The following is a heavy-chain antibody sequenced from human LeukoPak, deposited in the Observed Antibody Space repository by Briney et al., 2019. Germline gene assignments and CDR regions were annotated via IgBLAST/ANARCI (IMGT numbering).Heavy chain of an antibody. CDR3: AGAGSYSDAFDI. CDR2: IYYSGST. V-gene: IGHV4-59*01. J-gene: IGHJ3*02. CDR1: DGSISSYY. Sequence: SETLSLTCTVSDGSISSYYWNWIRQPPGKGLEWIGYIYYSGSTNYNPSLKSRVTISVDTSKNQFSLKLSSVTAADTAVYYCAGAGSYSDAFDIWGQGTMVTVSS. D-gene: IGHD1-26*01.